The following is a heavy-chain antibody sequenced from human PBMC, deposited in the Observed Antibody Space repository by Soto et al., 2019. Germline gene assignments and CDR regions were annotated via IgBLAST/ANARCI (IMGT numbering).Heavy chain of an antibody. CDR3: ARGSGGYDYVWGSYRYYYYYGMDV. CDR1: GGSFSGYY. D-gene: IGHD3-16*02. J-gene: IGHJ6*02. V-gene: IGHV4-34*01. CDR2: INHSGST. Sequence: SETLSLTCAVYGGSFSGYYWSWIRQPPGKGPEWIGEINHSGSTNYNPSLKSRVTISVDTSKNQFSLKLSSVTAADTAVYYCARGSGGYDYVWGSYRYYYYYGMDVWGQGTTVTVSS.